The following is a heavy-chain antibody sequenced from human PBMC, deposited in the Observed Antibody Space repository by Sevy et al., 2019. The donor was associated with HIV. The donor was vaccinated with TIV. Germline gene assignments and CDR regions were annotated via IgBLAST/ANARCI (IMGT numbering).Heavy chain of an antibody. J-gene: IGHJ6*02. CDR1: GFTFSSYW. CDR2: IKQDGSEK. V-gene: IGHV3-7*03. D-gene: IGHD3-10*01. Sequence: GGSVRLSCAASGFTFSSYWMSWVRQAPGKGLEWVANIKQDGSEKYYVDSVKGRFTISRDNAKNSLYLQMNSLRAEDTAVYYCARDQGYYYGSGSYYIHYYYGMDVWGQGTTVTVSS. CDR3: ARDQGYYYGSGSYYIHYYYGMDV.